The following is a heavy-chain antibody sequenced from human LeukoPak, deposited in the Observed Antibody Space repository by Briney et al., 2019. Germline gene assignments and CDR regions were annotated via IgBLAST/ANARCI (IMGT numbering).Heavy chain of an antibody. CDR3: ARQYHDSSGSRYFDF. D-gene: IGHD3-22*01. CDR1: GFTFSFYW. CDR2: INSDGSSI. J-gene: IGHJ4*02. V-gene: IGHV3-74*03. Sequence: GGSLILSCAASGFTFSFYWMHWVRQAPGKGLVWGSRINSDGSSITYADSVKGRFTISRDNAKSTLFLQVNSLRAEDTAVYYCARQYHDSSGSRYFDFWGQGTLVTVSS.